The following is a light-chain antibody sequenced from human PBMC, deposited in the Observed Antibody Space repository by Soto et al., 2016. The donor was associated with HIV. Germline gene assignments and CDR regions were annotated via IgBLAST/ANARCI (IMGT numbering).Light chain of an antibody. CDR1: ALPKHY. CDR3: QSADSSGTYGV. Sequence: SYELTQPPSVSVSPGQTARITCFGDALPKHYAYWYQQKPGQAPVLVMYKNTEKASGIPERFSGSGSGTTATLTINGVQAEDEADYYCQSADSSGTYGVFGTGTKVTVL. J-gene: IGLJ1*01. V-gene: IGLV3-25*03. CDR2: KNT.